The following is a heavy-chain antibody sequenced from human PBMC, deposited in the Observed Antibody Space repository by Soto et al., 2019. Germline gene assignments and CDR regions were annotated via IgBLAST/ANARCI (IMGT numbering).Heavy chain of an antibody. CDR3: ARYSSAALFDP. Sequence: LSLTCTVSGGSISSGGYYWSWIRQHPGKGLEWIGYIYYSGSTYYNPSLKSRVTISVDTSKNQSSLKLSSVTAADTAVYYCARYSSAALFDPWGQGTLVTVSS. J-gene: IGHJ5*02. CDR1: GGSISSGGYY. CDR2: IYYSGST. D-gene: IGHD2-21*01. V-gene: IGHV4-31*03.